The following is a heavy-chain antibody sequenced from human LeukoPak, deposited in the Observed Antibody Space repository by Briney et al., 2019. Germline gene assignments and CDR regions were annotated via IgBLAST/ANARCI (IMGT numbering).Heavy chain of an antibody. CDR2: IKSKTDGGTT. CDR3: TTGPFDYYGSASYLANGMDV. Sequence: PGGSLRLSCAASGFTFTNAWMSWVRQAPGKGLEWVGRIKSKTDGGTTDYSAPVKGRFTTSRDDSKNTLYLQMNSLKTEDTAVYYCTTGPFDYYGSASYLANGMDVWGQGTTVTVSS. J-gene: IGHJ6*02. V-gene: IGHV3-15*01. D-gene: IGHD3-10*01. CDR1: GFTFTNAW.